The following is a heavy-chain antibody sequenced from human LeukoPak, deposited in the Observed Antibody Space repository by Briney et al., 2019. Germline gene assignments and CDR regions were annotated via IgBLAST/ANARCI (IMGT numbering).Heavy chain of an antibody. J-gene: IGHJ6*02. D-gene: IGHD3-10*01. CDR2: IKGDGSEK. V-gene: IGHV3-7*01. CDR1: GFTFSTYW. Sequence: GGSLRLSCAASGFTFSTYWMSWVRQAPGKGLEWVANIKGDGSEKYYVNFMKGRVTISRDNAKSSLYLQMNSLRAEDTAVYYCARDMRRSGSYYNVYYYGMDVWGQGTTVTVSS. CDR3: ARDMRRSGSYYNVYYYGMDV.